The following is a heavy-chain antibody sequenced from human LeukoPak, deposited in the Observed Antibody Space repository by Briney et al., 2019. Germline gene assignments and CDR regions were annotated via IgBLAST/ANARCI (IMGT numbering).Heavy chain of an antibody. CDR2: IYYSGST. D-gene: IGHD7-27*01. J-gene: IGHJ4*02. CDR1: GGSISSGDYY. Sequence: PSETLSLTCTVSGGSISSGDYYWSWIRQPPGKGLEWIGYIYYSGSTYYNPSLKSRVTISVDTSTNQFSLKLTSVTAADTALYYCAGDPWGPFDFWGPGTLLTVSS. V-gene: IGHV4-30-4*02. CDR3: AGDPWGPFDF.